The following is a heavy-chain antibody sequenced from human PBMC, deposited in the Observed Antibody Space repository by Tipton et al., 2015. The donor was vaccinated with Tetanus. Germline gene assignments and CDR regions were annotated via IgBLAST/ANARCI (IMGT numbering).Heavy chain of an antibody. CDR3: VRDRRSVIRSVPSNWFDH. Sequence: QLVQSGGGLVQPGGSLRLSCAASGFTFSDYWMHWVRQVPGKGLVWVSRINRDGTGTTYADSVKGRFTISRDNAKNTMYLQMNSLRDEDTGVYYCVRDRRSVIRSVPSNWFDHWGQGTRVTVSA. J-gene: IGHJ5*02. D-gene: IGHD2-21*01. CDR1: GFTFSDYW. CDR2: INRDGTGT. V-gene: IGHV3-74*03.